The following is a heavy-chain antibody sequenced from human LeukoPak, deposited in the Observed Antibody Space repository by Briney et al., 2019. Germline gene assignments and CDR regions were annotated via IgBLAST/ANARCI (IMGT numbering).Heavy chain of an antibody. J-gene: IGHJ4*02. Sequence: GGSLRLSCAASGFTFSNAWMSWVRQAPGKGLEWVSTIGVSGGSTYYADSVKGRFTISRDNSKNTLYLQMNSLRADDTAVYFCGGSRSFFWGQGTLVTVSS. CDR3: GGSRSFF. CDR2: IGVSGGST. D-gene: IGHD6-6*01. CDR1: GFTFSNAW. V-gene: IGHV3-23*01.